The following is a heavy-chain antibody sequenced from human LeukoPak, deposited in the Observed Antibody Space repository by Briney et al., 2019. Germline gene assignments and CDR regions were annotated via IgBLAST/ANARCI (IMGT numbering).Heavy chain of an antibody. D-gene: IGHD3-3*01. Sequence: GGSRRLSCVASGLIFSDFDMHWVRQAPGKGLEWVASMRNDGSQIYYAESVKGRFTISRDNSKNTLYVEMNSLRVEDTAMYYCAKDIGRRIFGVAYDAFHIWGQGTMVAVSS. CDR3: AKDIGRRIFGVAYDAFHI. CDR2: MRNDGSQI. CDR1: GLIFSDFD. J-gene: IGHJ3*02. V-gene: IGHV3-30*02.